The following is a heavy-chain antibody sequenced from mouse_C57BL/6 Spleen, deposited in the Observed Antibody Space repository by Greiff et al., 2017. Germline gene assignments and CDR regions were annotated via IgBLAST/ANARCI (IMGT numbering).Heavy chain of an antibody. V-gene: IGHV1-18*01. J-gene: IGHJ2*01. CDR1: GYTFTDYN. CDR3: ARRYYGSSYFDY. CDR2: INPNNGGT. Sequence: EVQLVESGPELVKPGASVKIPCKASGYTFTDYNMDWVKQSHGKSLEWIGDINPNNGGTIYNQKFKGKATLTVDKSSSTAYMELRSLTSEDTAVYYCARRYYGSSYFDYWGQGTTLTVSS. D-gene: IGHD1-1*01.